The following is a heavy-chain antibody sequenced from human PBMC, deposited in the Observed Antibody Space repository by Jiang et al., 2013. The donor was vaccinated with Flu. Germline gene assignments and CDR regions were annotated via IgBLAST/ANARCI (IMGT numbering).Heavy chain of an antibody. CDR2: IYPGDSDT. J-gene: IGHJ4*02. Sequence: EWMGIIYPGDSDTRYSPSFQGQVTISADKSISTAYLQWSSLKASDTAMYYCARPPTGFGGSDYWGQGTLVTVSS. V-gene: IGHV5-51*01. CDR3: ARPPTGFGGSDY. D-gene: IGHD3-16*01.